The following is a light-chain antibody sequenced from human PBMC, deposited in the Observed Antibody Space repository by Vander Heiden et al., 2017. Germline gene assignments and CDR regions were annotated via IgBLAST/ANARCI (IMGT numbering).Light chain of an antibody. V-gene: IGKV2-28*01. J-gene: IGKJ4*01. CDR3: MQALQTPRT. CDR2: LVS. Sequence: DIVMTQSPLSLPVTPGEPASISCRSSQSLLHSNGYNYLDWYLQKPGQSPQLLILLVSNRASGVPDRFSGSGSGTDFTLKISRVEAEDVGVYYCMQALQTPRTFGGGTKVEIK. CDR1: QSLLHSNGYNY.